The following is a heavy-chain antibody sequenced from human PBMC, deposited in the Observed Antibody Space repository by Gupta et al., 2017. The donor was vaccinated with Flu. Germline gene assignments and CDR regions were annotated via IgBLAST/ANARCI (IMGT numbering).Heavy chain of an antibody. V-gene: IGHV3-48*03. J-gene: IGHJ6*02. CDR3: AGGYSYGYYYYYGMDV. D-gene: IGHD5-18*01. CDR1: GFPFSSYE. CDR2: ISSSGSTI. Sequence: EVQLVESGGGLVQPGGSLRLSCAASGFPFSSYEMNWVRQAPGKGLEWVSYISSSGSTIYYADSVKGRFTISRDNAKNSLYLQMNSLRAEDTAVYYCAGGYSYGYYYYYGMDVWGQGTTVTVSS.